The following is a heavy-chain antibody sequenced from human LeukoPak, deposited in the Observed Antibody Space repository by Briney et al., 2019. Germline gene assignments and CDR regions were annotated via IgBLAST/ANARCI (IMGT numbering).Heavy chain of an antibody. CDR2: TMPIFGAT. CDR1: GYSFSTHG. Sequence: SVKVSCKASGYSFSTHGIRWVRQAPGQGLEWMGGTMPIFGATNYAQKFQGGLTITTDRSTSTAYMELNNLSSEDTALYYCARVATVGSLDNWGQGTLVTVSS. CDR3: ARVATVGSLDN. V-gene: IGHV1-69*05. D-gene: IGHD4-23*01. J-gene: IGHJ4*02.